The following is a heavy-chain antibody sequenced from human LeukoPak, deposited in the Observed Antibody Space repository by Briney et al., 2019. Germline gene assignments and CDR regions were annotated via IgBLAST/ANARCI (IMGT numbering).Heavy chain of an antibody. CDR3: ARGHTGALSNLYYYGMGV. CDR2: INTNTRNP. Sequence: GASVKVSCTASGYTFTNFAINWVRQAPGQGLEWMGWINTNTRNPTYAQGFTGQFVFSLDTSVSTAYLLINDLKAEDTAVYYCARGHTGALSNLYYYGMGVWGQGTTVTVSS. D-gene: IGHD4/OR15-4a*01. CDR1: GYTFTNFA. J-gene: IGHJ6*02. V-gene: IGHV7-4-1*02.